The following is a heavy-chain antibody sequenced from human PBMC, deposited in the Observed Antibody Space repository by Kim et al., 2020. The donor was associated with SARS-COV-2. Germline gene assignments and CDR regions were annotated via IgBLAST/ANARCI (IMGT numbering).Heavy chain of an antibody. CDR2: INTNTGNP. V-gene: IGHV7-4-1*02. CDR3: ARVLVAAALDYYYGMDV. J-gene: IGHJ6*02. D-gene: IGHD6-13*01. Sequence: ASVKVSCKASGYTFTSYAMNWVRQAPGQGLEWMGWINTNTGNPTYAQGFTGRFVFSLDTSVSTAYLQISSLKAEDTAVYYCARVLVAAALDYYYGMDVWGQGTTVTVSS. CDR1: GYTFTSYA.